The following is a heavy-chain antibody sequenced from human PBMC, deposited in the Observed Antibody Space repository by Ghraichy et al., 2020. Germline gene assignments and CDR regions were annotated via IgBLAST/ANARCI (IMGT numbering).Heavy chain of an antibody. J-gene: IGHJ4*02. V-gene: IGHV3-48*01. CDR2: ISSSGSTI. CDR3: ARDRGIDY. CDR1: GFSFSAFG. Sequence: GESLNISCAASGFSFSAFGMHWVRQAPGKGLEWVSYISSSGSTIYYADSVKGRFTISRDSAKNSLFLQMNSLRAEDTAVYYCARDRGIDYWGQGTLVTVSS. D-gene: IGHD3-10*01.